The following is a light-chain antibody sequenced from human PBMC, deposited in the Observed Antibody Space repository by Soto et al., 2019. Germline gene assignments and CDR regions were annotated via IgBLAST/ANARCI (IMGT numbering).Light chain of an antibody. Sequence: QSVLTQPPPVSGAPGQRVTLSCSGSSPNVGAGSDVHWYQQLPGRAPKLLIYGNNNRPSGVPDRFSGSRSGTSASLAITGLQPGDEADYYCQSYDNSLSTFYVFGTGTKVTVL. J-gene: IGLJ1*01. CDR3: QSYDNSLSTFYV. CDR2: GNN. V-gene: IGLV1-40*01. CDR1: SPNVGAGSD.